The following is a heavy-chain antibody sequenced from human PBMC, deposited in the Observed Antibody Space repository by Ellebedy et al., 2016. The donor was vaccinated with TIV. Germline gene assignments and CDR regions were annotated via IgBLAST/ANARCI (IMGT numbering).Heavy chain of an antibody. CDR1: GFTFSSYW. CDR2: INSDGSST. V-gene: IGHV3-74*01. J-gene: IGHJ4*02. D-gene: IGHD4-23*01. CDR3: TTEVSGKGPLAVDY. Sequence: GGSLRLSXAASGFTFSSYWMHWVRQAPGKGLVWVSRINSDGSSTSYADSVKGRFTISRDNAKNTLYLQMNSLKTEDTAVYYCTTEVSGKGPLAVDYWGQGTLVTVSS.